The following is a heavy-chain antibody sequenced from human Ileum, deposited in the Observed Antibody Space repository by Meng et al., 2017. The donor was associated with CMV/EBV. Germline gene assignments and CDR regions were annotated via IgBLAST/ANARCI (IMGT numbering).Heavy chain of an antibody. J-gene: IGHJ3*02. V-gene: IGHV4-39*07. D-gene: IGHD1-26*01. CDR2: IYYSGST. CDR1: GGSISSSSYY. CDR3: ARDRRGAAFDI. Sequence: ESLKISCTVSGGSISSSSYYWGWIRQPPGKGLEWIGSIYYSGSTYYNPSLKSRVTISVDTSKNQFSLKVSSVTAADTAVYYCARDRRGAAFDIWGQGTMVTVSS.